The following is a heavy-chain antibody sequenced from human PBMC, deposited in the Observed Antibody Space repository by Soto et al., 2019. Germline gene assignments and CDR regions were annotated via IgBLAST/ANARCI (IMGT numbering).Heavy chain of an antibody. J-gene: IGHJ3*02. Sequence: PGGSLRLSCAASGFTLSSYSMNWVRQAPGKGLEWVSSISSSSSYIYYADSVKGRFTISRDNAKNSLYLQMNSLRAEDTAVYYCARDTDTPTVTTYAFDIWGQGTMVTVSS. CDR3: ARDTDTPTVTTYAFDI. V-gene: IGHV3-21*01. D-gene: IGHD4-17*01. CDR1: GFTLSSYS. CDR2: ISSSSSYI.